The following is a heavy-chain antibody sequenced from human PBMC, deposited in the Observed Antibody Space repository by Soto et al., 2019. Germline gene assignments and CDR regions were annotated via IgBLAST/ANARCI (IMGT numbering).Heavy chain of an antibody. D-gene: IGHD5-12*01. J-gene: IGHJ6*02. Sequence: GGSLRLSCAASGFTFSSYAMHWVRQAPGKGLEWVAVISYDGSNKYYADSVKGRFTISRDNSKNTLYLQMNSLRAEDTAVYYCARDVATIPYYHYGMDVWGQGTTVTVSS. CDR2: ISYDGSNK. V-gene: IGHV3-30-3*01. CDR1: GFTFSSYA. CDR3: ARDVATIPYYHYGMDV.